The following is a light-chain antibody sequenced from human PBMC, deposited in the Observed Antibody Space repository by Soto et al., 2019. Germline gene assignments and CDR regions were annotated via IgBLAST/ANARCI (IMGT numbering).Light chain of an antibody. Sequence: QSVLTQPPSASGTPGQRVTISCSGSSSNIGSNTVNWYQQLPGTAPKLLIYSNNQRPSGVPDRFSGSKSGTSASLAISGLQSEDEADYYCSSYGGRYNYVFGTGTKVTVL. V-gene: IGLV1-44*01. CDR3: SSYGGRYNYV. CDR1: SSNIGSNT. J-gene: IGLJ1*01. CDR2: SNN.